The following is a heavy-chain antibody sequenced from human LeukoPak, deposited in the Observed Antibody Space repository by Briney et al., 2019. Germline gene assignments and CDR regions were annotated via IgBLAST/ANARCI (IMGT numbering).Heavy chain of an antibody. Sequence: SETLSLTCTVSRGSISSYSWSWIRQPPGKGLEWIAYIYYSGSTNYNPSLKSRVTLSLDTSKNQFSLKLSSVTAADTAVYYCARVYYRNGWFNAFDSWGQGTMVTVSS. J-gene: IGHJ3*01. V-gene: IGHV4-59*01. D-gene: IGHD6-19*01. CDR3: ARVYYRNGWFNAFDS. CDR1: RGSISSYS. CDR2: IYYSGST.